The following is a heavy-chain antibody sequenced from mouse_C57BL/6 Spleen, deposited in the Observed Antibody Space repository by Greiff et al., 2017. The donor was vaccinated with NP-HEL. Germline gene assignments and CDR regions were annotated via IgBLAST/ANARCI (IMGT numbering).Heavy chain of an antibody. CDR3: ARSGIYYGNLYAMDY. V-gene: IGHV1-64*01. D-gene: IGHD2-1*01. J-gene: IGHJ4*01. Sequence: VQLQQPGAELVKPGASVKLSCKASGYTFTSYWMHWVKQRPGQGLEWIGMIHPNSGSTNYNEKLKSKATLTVDKSSSTAYMQRSSLTSEDSAVYDWARSGIYYGNLYAMDYWGQGTSVTVSS. CDR1: GYTFTSYW. CDR2: IHPNSGST.